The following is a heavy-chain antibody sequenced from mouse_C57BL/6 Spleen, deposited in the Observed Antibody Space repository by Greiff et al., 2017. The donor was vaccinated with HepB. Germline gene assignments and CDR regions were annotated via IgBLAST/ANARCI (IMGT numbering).Heavy chain of an antibody. V-gene: IGHV1-61*01. CDR3: ARSSSYYGSSY. J-gene: IGHJ2*01. Sequence: VQLQQPGAELVRPGSSVKLSCKASGYTFTSYWMDWVKQRPGQGLEWIGNIYPSDSETHYNQKFKDKATLTVDKSSSTAYMQLSSLTSEDSAVYYCARSSSYYGSSYWGQGTTLTVSS. CDR2: IYPSDSET. D-gene: IGHD1-1*01. CDR1: GYTFTSYW.